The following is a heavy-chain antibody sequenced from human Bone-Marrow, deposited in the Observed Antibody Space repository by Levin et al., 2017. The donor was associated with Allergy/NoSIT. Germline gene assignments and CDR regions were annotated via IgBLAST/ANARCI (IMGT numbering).Heavy chain of an antibody. D-gene: IGHD3-10*01. CDR1: GFAFSSSV. CDR3: AGSESSFPYFNY. V-gene: IGHV1-58*01. J-gene: IGHJ4*02. Sequence: SVKVSCKASGFAFSSSVVQWVRQARGQRLEWIGWIAVGSGSTKYAQKFRETVTISRDMSTSTAYMEMSSLRSDDTAVYYCAGSESSFPYFNYWGQGTLVRVSS. CDR2: IAVGSGST.